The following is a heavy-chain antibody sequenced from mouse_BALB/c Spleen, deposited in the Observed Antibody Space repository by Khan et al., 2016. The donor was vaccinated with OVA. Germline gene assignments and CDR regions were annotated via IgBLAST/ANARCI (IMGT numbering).Heavy chain of an antibody. CDR3: ARTNYYGYAVDY. D-gene: IGHD1-1*01. CDR2: ISYSGST. V-gene: IGHV3-2*02. J-gene: IGHJ4*01. Sequence: EVELVESGPGLVKPSQSLSLTCTVTGYSITSNYAWNWIRQFPGNKLEWMGYISYSGSTSYNPSLKSRISITRDTSKNQFFLQLNSVTTEDTATYYCARTNYYGYAVDYWGQGTSGTVSS. CDR1: GYSITSNYA.